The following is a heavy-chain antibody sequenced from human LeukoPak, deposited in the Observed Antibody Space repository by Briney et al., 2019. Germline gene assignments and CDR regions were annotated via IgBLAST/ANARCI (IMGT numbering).Heavy chain of an antibody. Sequence: GGSLRLSCAASGFTFSSYAMSWVRQAPGKGLEWVSAISGSGGSTYYADSVKGRFTISRDNSKNTLYLQMNSLRAEDTAVYYCARRGTGTQYYYYYYMDVWGKGTTVTVSS. CDR1: GFTFSSYA. J-gene: IGHJ6*03. CDR3: ARRGTGTQYYYYYYMDV. CDR2: ISGSGGST. D-gene: IGHD1-1*01. V-gene: IGHV3-23*01.